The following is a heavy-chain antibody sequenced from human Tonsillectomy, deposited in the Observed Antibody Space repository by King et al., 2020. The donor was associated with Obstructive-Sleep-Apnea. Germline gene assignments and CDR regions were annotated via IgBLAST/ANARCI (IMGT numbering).Heavy chain of an antibody. CDR1: GGSFSSDNYN. CDR2: IYYTGYA. D-gene: IGHD1-26*01. CDR3: ASFLVAAPVLGAFHI. Sequence: QLQESGPGLVKPSETLSLTCTVFGGSFSSDNYNWGWIRQSPGKGLEWIGNIYYTGYAYYSPSLKSRDTILIDTSKNLFSLKLNFVTAADTAVYFCASFLVAAPVLGAFHIWGQGTMVTVSS. V-gene: IGHV4-39*07. J-gene: IGHJ3*02.